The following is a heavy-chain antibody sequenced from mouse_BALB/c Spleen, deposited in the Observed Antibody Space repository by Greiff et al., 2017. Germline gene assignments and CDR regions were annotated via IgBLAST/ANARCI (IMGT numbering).Heavy chain of an antibody. CDR2: ISSGSSTI. Sequence: EGKLVESGGGLVQPGGSRKLSCAASGFTFSSFGMHWVRQAPEKGLEWVAYISSGSSTIYYADTVKGRFTISRDNPKNTLFLQMTRLRSEDTAMYYCARLYYDSRFDYWGQGTTLTVSS. V-gene: IGHV5-17*02. CDR3: ARLYYDSRFDY. D-gene: IGHD2-4*01. J-gene: IGHJ2*01. CDR1: GFTFSSFG.